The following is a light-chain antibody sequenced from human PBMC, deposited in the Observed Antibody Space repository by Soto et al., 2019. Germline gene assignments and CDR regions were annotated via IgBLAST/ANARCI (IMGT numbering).Light chain of an antibody. V-gene: IGKV3-20*01. Sequence: EIVLTQSPGILSLSPGERATLSCRASQTISRNYLAWYQQKPGQAPRLLMYDTSRRATGVPDKFSASGSGTEFTLTISRLGPEDFAVYYCQQYNSAQWTFGQGTKVEI. CDR2: DTS. CDR1: QTISRNY. J-gene: IGKJ1*01. CDR3: QQYNSAQWT.